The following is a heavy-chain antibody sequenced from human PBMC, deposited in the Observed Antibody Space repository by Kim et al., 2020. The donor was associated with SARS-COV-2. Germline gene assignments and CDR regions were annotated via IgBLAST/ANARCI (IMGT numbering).Heavy chain of an antibody. V-gene: IGHV1-3*01. CDR2: INAGNGNT. Sequence: ASVKVSCKASGYTFTSYAMHWVRQAPGQRLEWMGWINAGNGNTKYSQKFQGRVTITRDTSASTAYMELSSLRSEDTAVYYCARANGDRYCSGGSCYSDYWGQGTLVTVSS. CDR3: ARANGDRYCSGGSCYSDY. D-gene: IGHD2-15*01. CDR1: GYTFTSYA. J-gene: IGHJ4*02.